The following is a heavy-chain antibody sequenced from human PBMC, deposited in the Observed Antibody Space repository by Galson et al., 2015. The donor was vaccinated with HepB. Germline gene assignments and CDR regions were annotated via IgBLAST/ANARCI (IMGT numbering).Heavy chain of an antibody. D-gene: IGHD6-19*01. CDR3: AKNRGEGSSWYHDY. Sequence: SLRLSCAASGFTFSSYWMSWVRQAPGKGLEWVANIKQDGSEKYYVDSVKGRFTISRDNSKNTLYLQMNSLRAEDTAVYYCAKNRGEGSSWYHDYWGQGTLVTVSS. V-gene: IGHV3-7*01. CDR2: IKQDGSEK. CDR1: GFTFSSYW. J-gene: IGHJ4*02.